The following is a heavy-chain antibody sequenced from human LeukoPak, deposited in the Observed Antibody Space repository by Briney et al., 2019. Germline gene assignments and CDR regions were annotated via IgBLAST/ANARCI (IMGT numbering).Heavy chain of an antibody. D-gene: IGHD3-16*02. CDR3: ARAAFGGVIANHLDY. CDR1: GGSISSYY. CDR2: IYFSGGT. V-gene: IGHV4-59*12. J-gene: IGHJ4*02. Sequence: SETLSLTCTVSGGSISSYYWSCIRQPPGEGLGWIGYIYFSGGTNYTPSLTSRVTISVDTSQNKISLKLSSVTPADTAVYYCARAAFGGVIANHLDYWGQGTLVTVAS.